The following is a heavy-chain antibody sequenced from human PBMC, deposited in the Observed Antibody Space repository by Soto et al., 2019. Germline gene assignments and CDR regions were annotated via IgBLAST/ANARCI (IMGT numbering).Heavy chain of an antibody. J-gene: IGHJ3*01. Sequence: QVQLQESGPGLVKPSETLSLTCTVSGGSISSYDWSWMRQPPGKGLEWIGYIYHSGTTNYNPSLKSLVTPSVDTSKTQFSLRLSSVTAPDTAVYYCARHGGITLVRGVLTAFDVWGPGTTVTVSS. CDR2: IYHSGTT. CDR1: GGSISSYD. V-gene: IGHV4-59*08. D-gene: IGHD3-10*01. CDR3: ARHGGITLVRGVLTAFDV.